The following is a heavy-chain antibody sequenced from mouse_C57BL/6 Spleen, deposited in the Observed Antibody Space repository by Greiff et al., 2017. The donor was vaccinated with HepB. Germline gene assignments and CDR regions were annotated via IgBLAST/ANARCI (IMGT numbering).Heavy chain of an antibody. CDR1: GFTFSDYG. CDR2: ISSGSSTI. Sequence: EVQRVESGGGLVKPGGSLKLSCAASGFTFSDYGMHWVRQAPEKGLEWVAYISSGSSTIYYADTVKGRFTISRDTSKNTLCLQMTSLRSEDTAMYYCAKAGYYAMDYWGQGTSVTVSS. D-gene: IGHD3-2*02. CDR3: AKAGYYAMDY. J-gene: IGHJ4*01. V-gene: IGHV5-17*01.